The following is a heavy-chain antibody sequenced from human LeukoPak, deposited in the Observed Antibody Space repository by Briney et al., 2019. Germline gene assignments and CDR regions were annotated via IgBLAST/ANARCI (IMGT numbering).Heavy chain of an antibody. D-gene: IGHD3-3*01. Sequence: PGGSLRLSCAASGFTFSSYWMTWVRQAPGKGLEWVANIKQDGSEKYYVDSVKGRFTISRDNAKNSLSLHMNSLRAEDTAVYYCAKRSTFWSLTSTADYWGQGTLVTVSS. J-gene: IGHJ4*02. V-gene: IGHV3-7*03. CDR1: GFTFSSYW. CDR3: AKRSTFWSLTSTADY. CDR2: IKQDGSEK.